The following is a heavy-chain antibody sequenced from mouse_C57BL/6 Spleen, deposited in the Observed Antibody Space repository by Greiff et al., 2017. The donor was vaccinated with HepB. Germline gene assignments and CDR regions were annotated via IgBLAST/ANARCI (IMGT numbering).Heavy chain of an antibody. J-gene: IGHJ1*03. Sequence: EVQLVESGGGLVQPKGSLKLSCAASGFTFNTYAMHWVRQAPGKGLEWVARIRSKSSNYATYYADSVKDRFTISRDDSQSMLYLQMNNLKTEDTAMYYCVRDPDSSGYVWYFDVWGTGTTVTVSS. D-gene: IGHD3-2*02. V-gene: IGHV10-3*01. CDR1: GFTFNTYA. CDR3: VRDPDSSGYVWYFDV. CDR2: IRSKSSNYAT.